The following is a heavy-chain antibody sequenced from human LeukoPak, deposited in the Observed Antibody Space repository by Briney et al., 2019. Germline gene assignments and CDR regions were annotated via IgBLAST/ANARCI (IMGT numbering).Heavy chain of an antibody. CDR3: AKRGTSGRVDY. Sequence: GGSLRLSRAASGFTFSSYAMSWVRQAPGKGLEWASAISASGDSTYYADSVKGRFTISRDNSKNTLYLQMNSLRAEDTAVYYCAKRGTSGRVDYWGQGTLVTVSS. J-gene: IGHJ4*02. D-gene: IGHD2-2*01. CDR1: GFTFSSYA. CDR2: ISASGDST. V-gene: IGHV3-23*01.